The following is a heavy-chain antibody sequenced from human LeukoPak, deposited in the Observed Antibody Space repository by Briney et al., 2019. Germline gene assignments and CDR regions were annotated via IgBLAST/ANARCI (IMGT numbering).Heavy chain of an antibody. CDR1: GFTLSSYS. CDR2: ISSSSSTI. Sequence: GGSLRLSCAASGFTLSSYSMNWVRQAPGKGLEWVSYISSSSSTIYYADSVKGRFTISRDNAKNSLYLQMNSLRAEDTAVYYCARWRSSSSGPSKGFDIWGQGTMVTVSS. D-gene: IGHD6-6*01. CDR3: ARWRSSSSGPSKGFDI. V-gene: IGHV3-48*01. J-gene: IGHJ3*02.